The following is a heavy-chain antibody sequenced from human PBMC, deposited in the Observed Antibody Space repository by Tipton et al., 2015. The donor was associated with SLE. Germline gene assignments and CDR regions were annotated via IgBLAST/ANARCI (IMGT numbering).Heavy chain of an antibody. CDR1: GYTFTSYY. D-gene: IGHD3-16*01. CDR3: ARGAGPITSFGNYYYCYCMDV. V-gene: IGHV1-46*01. CDR2: INPSGGSQ. Sequence: QLVQSGAEVKKPGASVKVSRKAPGYTFTSYYMHWVRQAPGQGLEWMGIINPSGGSQSYAQKFQGRVTMTRDTSTSTVYMELSSLRSEDTAVYYCARGAGPITSFGNYYYCYCMDVWGKGTTVTVSS. J-gene: IGHJ6*03.